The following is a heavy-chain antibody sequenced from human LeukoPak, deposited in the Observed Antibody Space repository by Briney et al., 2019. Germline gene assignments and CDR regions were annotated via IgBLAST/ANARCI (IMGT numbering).Heavy chain of an antibody. Sequence: SETLSLTCTVSGGSISSHDWTWIRQPAGKGLEWIGRIYISGSPNYNPSLKSRATMSVDTSKNQFSLKLTSVTAADTAVYYCARVSSSWYQDWYFDRWGRGTLVTVSS. CDR2: IYISGSP. CDR3: ARVSSSWYQDWYFDR. V-gene: IGHV4-4*07. J-gene: IGHJ2*01. D-gene: IGHD6-13*01. CDR1: GGSISSHD.